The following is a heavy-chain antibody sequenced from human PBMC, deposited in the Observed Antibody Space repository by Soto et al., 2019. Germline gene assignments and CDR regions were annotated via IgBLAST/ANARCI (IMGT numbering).Heavy chain of an antibody. CDR3: ARHLAAGAL. D-gene: IGHD6-19*01. V-gene: IGHV1-46*01. CDR2: INPTGGST. CDR1: GYIFINYY. Sequence: QVHLVQAGAEVKKPGASVKVSCKASGYIFINYYIHWVRQAPGHGLEWMAIINPTGGSTNYAQKFQGRATWTPDPSPRTVYMERSSIPSEGTAMYYCARHLAAGALWGQGTLVTFSS. J-gene: IGHJ4*02.